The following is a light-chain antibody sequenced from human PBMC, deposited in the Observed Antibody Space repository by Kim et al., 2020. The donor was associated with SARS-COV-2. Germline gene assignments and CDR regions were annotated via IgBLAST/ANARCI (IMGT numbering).Light chain of an antibody. Sequence: GRRVTISGSGTSSNIGSGYDVRWYQQLPRTAPKLLIYADTTRPSGVPDRFSGSTSGTSASLAITGLQPEDEADYFCQTFDNSLDAWVFGGGTKLTVL. CDR2: ADT. V-gene: IGLV1-40*01. CDR3: QTFDNSLDAWV. J-gene: IGLJ3*02. CDR1: SSNIGSGYD.